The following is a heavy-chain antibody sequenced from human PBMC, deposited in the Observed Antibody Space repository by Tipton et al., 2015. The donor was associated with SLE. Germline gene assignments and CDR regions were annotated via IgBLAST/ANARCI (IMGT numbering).Heavy chain of an antibody. CDR2: IYYTGNT. Sequence: TLSLTCTVSGGSLGSYYWSWIRQPPGKGLEWIGYIYYTGNTNYNPSLKSRVTMLVDTSKNQFSLKLRSVTAADTAVYSCARDRDFSSGYYIDSWGQGTLVTVSS. D-gene: IGHD3-3*01. CDR3: ARDRDFSSGYYIDS. J-gene: IGHJ5*01. V-gene: IGHV4-59*12. CDR1: GGSLGSYY.